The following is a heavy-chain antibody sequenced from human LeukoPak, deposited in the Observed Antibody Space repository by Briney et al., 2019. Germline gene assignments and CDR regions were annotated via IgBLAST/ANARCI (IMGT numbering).Heavy chain of an antibody. V-gene: IGHV1-8*01. CDR3: ARGPPGSSSSDY. CDR1: GHTVSSSD. D-gene: IGHD6-13*01. Sequence: ASVEASCKAFGHTVSSSDVTWVRQATGHRLGGIGWMNTNSGDTGYAQKFQDRFTMTRNTSINTAYMELSSLRSEDTGVYYCARGPPGSSSSDYWGQGTLVTVS. J-gene: IGHJ4*02. CDR2: MNTNSGDT.